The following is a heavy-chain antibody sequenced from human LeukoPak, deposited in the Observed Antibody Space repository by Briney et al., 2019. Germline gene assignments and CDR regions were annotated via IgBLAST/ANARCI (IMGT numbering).Heavy chain of an antibody. Sequence: GGSLRLSCAASGFTFSSYSLNWVRQAPGKGLEWVSSISSSGIYIYYADSVKGRFTISRDNAKNSLYLQMNSLKTEDTAVYYCTRDYCSSTSCYLFDGSPVGFDPWGQGTLVTVSS. CDR1: GFTFSSYS. CDR2: ISSSGIYI. CDR3: TRDYCSSTSCYLFDGSPVGFDP. V-gene: IGHV3-21*03. J-gene: IGHJ5*02. D-gene: IGHD2-2*01.